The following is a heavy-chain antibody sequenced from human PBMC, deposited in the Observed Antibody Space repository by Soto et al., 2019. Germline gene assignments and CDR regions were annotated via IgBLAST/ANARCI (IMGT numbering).Heavy chain of an antibody. D-gene: IGHD1-26*01. CDR3: AREGGYRLEY. Sequence: QVQLQESGPGLVKPSGTLSLTCAVSGDSVFDGRWWSWVRLPPGKGLEWIGETHHNGGTNYNPSLKSVVTISVDKSNNHFFLNLTSVTAADTAVYYCAREGGYRLEYWGQGILVTVSS. CDR2: THHNGGT. J-gene: IGHJ4*02. V-gene: IGHV4-4*02. CDR1: GDSVFDGRW.